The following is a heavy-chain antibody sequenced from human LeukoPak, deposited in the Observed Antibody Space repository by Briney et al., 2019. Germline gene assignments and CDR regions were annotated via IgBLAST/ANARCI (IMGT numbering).Heavy chain of an antibody. CDR2: ISGDNGDT. CDR3: ARNFHPGNWDY. Sequence: VASVKVSCKASGYTFTSYGISWVRQAPGQGLEWMGWISGDNGDTNYAQRLQDRVTMTTDTSTSTAYMELRSLRSDDTAVYYCARNFHPGNWDYWGQGTLVTVSS. J-gene: IGHJ4*02. D-gene: IGHD1-14*01. V-gene: IGHV1-18*01. CDR1: GYTFTSYG.